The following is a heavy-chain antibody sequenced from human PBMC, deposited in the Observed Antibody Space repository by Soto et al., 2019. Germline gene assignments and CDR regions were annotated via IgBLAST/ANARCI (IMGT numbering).Heavy chain of an antibody. D-gene: IGHD2-2*02. Sequence: GASVKVSCKASGGTFSSYAISWVRQAPGQGLEWMGGIIPIFGTANYAQKFQGRVTITADESTSTAYMELSSLRSEDTAVYYCARGSGYCSSTSCYILGGYNWFDPWGQGTLVTV. J-gene: IGHJ5*02. CDR2: IIPIFGTA. CDR1: GGTFSSYA. V-gene: IGHV1-69*13. CDR3: ARGSGYCSSTSCYILGGYNWFDP.